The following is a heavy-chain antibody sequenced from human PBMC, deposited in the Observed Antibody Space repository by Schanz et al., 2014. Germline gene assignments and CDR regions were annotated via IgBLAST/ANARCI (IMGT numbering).Heavy chain of an antibody. Sequence: QGQLVQSGAEVKKPGASVKVSCKASGYTFTSYGITWVRQAPGQGLEWMGWISAYNGHTTYAQSLQGRVTVTRDTSTSTSYMELRSLTSDDTAVYYCARDVPINDYWGQGTPXTVSS. CDR3: ARDVPINDY. V-gene: IGHV1-18*01. CDR2: ISAYNGHT. CDR1: GYTFTSYG. J-gene: IGHJ4*02. D-gene: IGHD2-2*01.